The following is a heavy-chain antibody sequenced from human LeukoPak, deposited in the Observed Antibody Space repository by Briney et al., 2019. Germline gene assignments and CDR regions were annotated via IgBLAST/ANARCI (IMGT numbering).Heavy chain of an antibody. Sequence: GGSLRLSCAASGFTFSSYSMNWVRQAPGKGLEWVSYISSSSSTIYYADSVKGRFTISRDNSKNTLYLQMNSLRAEDTAVYYCAKGGLNYYDSSGPIIWGQGTLVTVSS. CDR2: ISSSSSTI. CDR3: AKGGLNYYDSSGPII. D-gene: IGHD3-22*01. CDR1: GFTFSSYS. V-gene: IGHV3-48*01. J-gene: IGHJ4*02.